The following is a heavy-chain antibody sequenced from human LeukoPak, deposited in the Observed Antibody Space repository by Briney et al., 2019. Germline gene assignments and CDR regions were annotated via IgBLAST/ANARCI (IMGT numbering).Heavy chain of an antibody. V-gene: IGHV3-7*03. CDR1: GGSISSYY. CDR2: IKKDGSET. CDR3: ARGRYSSTTYYFDS. J-gene: IGHJ4*02. Sequence: PSETLSLTCTVSGGSISSYYWSWIRQPPGKGLEWVANIKKDGSETYYVDSVKGRFTISRDNAKNSLYLQMNSLRAEDTAIYYCARGRYSSTTYYFDSWGQGTLVTVSS. D-gene: IGHD6-13*01.